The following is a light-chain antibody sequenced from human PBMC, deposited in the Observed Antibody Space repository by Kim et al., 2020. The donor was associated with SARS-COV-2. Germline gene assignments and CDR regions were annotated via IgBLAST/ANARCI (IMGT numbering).Light chain of an antibody. CDR2: AAS. J-gene: IGKJ5*01. Sequence: SVGDRVIITCRASQSISSFLNWYQQKPGKAPKLLINAASTLRTGAPSRCSGSGSGTDFTLIISDLQPEDFATYYCQQTYSTPSITFGQGTRLEIK. V-gene: IGKV1-39*01. CDR1: QSISSF. CDR3: QQTYSTPSIT.